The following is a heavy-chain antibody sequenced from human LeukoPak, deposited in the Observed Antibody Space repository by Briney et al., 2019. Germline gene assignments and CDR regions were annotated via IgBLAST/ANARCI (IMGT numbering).Heavy chain of an antibody. CDR2: IKQDGSEK. J-gene: IGHJ5*02. CDR1: GFTFSSYW. D-gene: IGHD2-15*01. CDR3: ARDIVVVEESNWFDP. Sequence: GGSLRLSCAASGFTFSSYWLSWVRQAPGKGLEWVANIKQDGSEKYYVDSVKGRFTISRDNAKNSLYLQMNSLRAEDTAVSYCARDIVVVEESNWFDPWGQGTLVTVSS. V-gene: IGHV3-7*01.